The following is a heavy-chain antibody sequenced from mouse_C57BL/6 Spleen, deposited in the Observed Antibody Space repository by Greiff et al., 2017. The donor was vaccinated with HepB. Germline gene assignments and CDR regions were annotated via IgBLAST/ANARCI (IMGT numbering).Heavy chain of an antibody. V-gene: IGHV5-4*03. CDR2: ISDGGSYT. D-gene: IGHD2-2*01. Sequence: DVMLVESGGGLVKPGGSLKLSCAASGFTFSSYAMSWVRQTPEKRLEWVATISDGGSYTYYPDNVKGRFTISRDNAKNNLYLQMSHLKSEDTAMYYCARGAGLRPFAYWGQGTLVTVSA. CDR1: GFTFSSYA. CDR3: ARGAGLRPFAY. J-gene: IGHJ3*01.